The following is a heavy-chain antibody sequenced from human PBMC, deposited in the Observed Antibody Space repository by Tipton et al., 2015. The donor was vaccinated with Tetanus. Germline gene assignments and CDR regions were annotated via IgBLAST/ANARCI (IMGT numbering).Heavy chain of an antibody. CDR3: AKGGGHSGSWSDYLDS. D-gene: IGHD6-13*01. V-gene: IGHV3-23*01. J-gene: IGHJ4*02. Sequence: SLRLSCAASGFTFSSYNMNWVRQAPGKGLEWVSTISGSGDYTYYADSVKGQFTISRDNSKNTLSLQMNSLRADDTAVYYCAKGGGHSGSWSDYLDSWGQGTLVTVSS. CDR1: GFTFSSYN. CDR2: ISGSGDYT.